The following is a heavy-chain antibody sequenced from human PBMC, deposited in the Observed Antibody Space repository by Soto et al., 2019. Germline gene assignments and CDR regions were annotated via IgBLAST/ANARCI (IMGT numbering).Heavy chain of an antibody. CDR3: ARDYYDTAITYYYYYYGMDV. J-gene: IGHJ6*02. D-gene: IGHD5-18*01. Sequence: ASVKVSCKASGYTFTSYDINWVRQATGQGLEWMGWMNPNSGNTGYAQKFQGRVTMTRNTSTSTAYMELSSLRSEDTAVYYCARDYYDTAITYYYYYYGMDVWGQGTTVTVSS. CDR1: GYTFTSYD. V-gene: IGHV1-8*01. CDR2: MNPNSGNT.